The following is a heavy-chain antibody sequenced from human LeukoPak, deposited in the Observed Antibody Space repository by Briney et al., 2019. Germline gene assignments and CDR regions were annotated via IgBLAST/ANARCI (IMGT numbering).Heavy chain of an antibody. CDR2: INPSGGST. Sequence: ASVKVSCKASGYTFTSYYMHWVRQAPGQGLEWMGIINPSGGSTSYAQEFQGRVTMTRDTSTSTVYMELSSLRSEDTAVYYCARDPPRGGSGSYFPSYYFDYWGQGTLVTVSS. CDR1: GYTFTSYY. D-gene: IGHD3-10*01. CDR3: ARDPPRGGSGSYFPSYYFDY. V-gene: IGHV1-46*01. J-gene: IGHJ4*02.